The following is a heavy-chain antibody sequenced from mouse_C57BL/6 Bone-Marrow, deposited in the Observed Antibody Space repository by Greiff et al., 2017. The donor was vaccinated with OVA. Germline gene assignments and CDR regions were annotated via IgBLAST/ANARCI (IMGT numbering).Heavy chain of an antibody. CDR1: GYAFSSSW. J-gene: IGHJ3*01. Sequence: VQRVESGPELVKPGASVKISCKASGYAFSSSWMNWVKQRPGKGLEWIGRIYPGDGDTNYNGKFKGKATLTADKSSSTAYMQLSSLTSEDSAVYFCARSYGSSLAWFAYWGQGTLVTVSA. CDR3: ARSYGSSLAWFAY. V-gene: IGHV1-82*01. D-gene: IGHD1-1*01. CDR2: IYPGDGDT.